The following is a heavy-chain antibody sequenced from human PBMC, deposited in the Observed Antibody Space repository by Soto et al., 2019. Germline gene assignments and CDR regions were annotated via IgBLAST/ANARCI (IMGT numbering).Heavy chain of an antibody. Sequence: QVQLVESGGGVVQPGRSLRLSCAASGFTFSSYGMHWVRQAPGKGLEWVAVISYDGSNKYYTDSVKGRFTISRDNAKNTLYLQKNSLRAEDTAVYYCAKDPNYAVAGLGEYFQHWGQGTLVTVSS. CDR3: AKDPNYAVAGLGEYFQH. CDR2: ISYDGSNK. D-gene: IGHD6-19*01. J-gene: IGHJ1*01. CDR1: GFTFSSYG. V-gene: IGHV3-30*18.